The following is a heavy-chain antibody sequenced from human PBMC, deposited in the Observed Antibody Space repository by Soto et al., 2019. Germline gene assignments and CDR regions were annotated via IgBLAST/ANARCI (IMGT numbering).Heavy chain of an antibody. J-gene: IGHJ4*02. CDR3: ATDRSRFWE. V-gene: IGHV3-7*01. CDR2: INQDGSEE. D-gene: IGHD3-3*01. CDR1: GFTFSGYW. Sequence: EVQLVESGGGLVQPGGSLRLSCAASGFTFSGYWMSWVRQPPGKGLDWVATINQDGSEENYVDSVKVRFTISRDNTKSSLYLQMNSLRVEDAAVYYCATDRSRFWEWGQGTLVTVSS.